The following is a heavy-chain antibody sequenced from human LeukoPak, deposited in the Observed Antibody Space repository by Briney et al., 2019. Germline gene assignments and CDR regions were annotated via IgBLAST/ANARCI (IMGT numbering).Heavy chain of an antibody. Sequence: ASVKVSCKASGYTFTSSDINWVRQATRQGLEWWRWMNPNSGNTGYAQKFQGRVTMTRNTSISTAYMELSSLRSEDTAVYYCASCIWFRYYYGTDVWGQGTTVTVSS. J-gene: IGHJ6*02. CDR3: ASCIWFRYYYGTDV. CDR1: GYTFTSSD. V-gene: IGHV1-8*01. D-gene: IGHD3-10*01. CDR2: MNPNSGNT.